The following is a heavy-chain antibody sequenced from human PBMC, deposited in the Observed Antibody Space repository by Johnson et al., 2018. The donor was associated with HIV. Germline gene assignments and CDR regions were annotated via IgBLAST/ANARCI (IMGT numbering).Heavy chain of an antibody. CDR3: TTYATMITMYVEIKGGAFDI. CDR2: IWYDGSNT. D-gene: IGHD3-16*01. Sequence: QVQLVESGGGVVQPGRSLRLSCAASGFTFSDYGMHWVRQAPGKGLEWVAVIWYDGSNTNYVDSVKGRFTISRDNSKNTLYLQMNSLRAEETAGYYCTTYATMITMYVEIKGGAFDIWGRGTMVTVSS. J-gene: IGHJ3*02. CDR1: GFTFSDYG. V-gene: IGHV3-33*01.